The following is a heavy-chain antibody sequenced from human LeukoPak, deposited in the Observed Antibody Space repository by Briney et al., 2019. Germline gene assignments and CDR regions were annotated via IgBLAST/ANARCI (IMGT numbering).Heavy chain of an antibody. CDR1: GFTFSSYA. CDR2: ISGSGGST. CDR3: AKWSGYDILTGYYGGFDY. J-gene: IGHJ4*02. V-gene: IGHV3-23*01. D-gene: IGHD3-9*01. Sequence: PGGSLRLSCAASGFTFSSYAMSWVRQAPGKGLEWVSAISGSGGSTYYADSVKGRFTTSRDNSKNTLYLQMNSLRAEDTAVYYCAKWSGYDILTGYYGGFDYWGQGTLVTVSS.